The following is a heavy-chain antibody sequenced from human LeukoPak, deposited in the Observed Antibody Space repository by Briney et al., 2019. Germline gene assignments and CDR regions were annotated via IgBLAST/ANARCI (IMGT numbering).Heavy chain of an antibody. D-gene: IGHD6-13*01. CDR3: ARRGSSWWKRPTFDY. Sequence: GASVKVSCKASGYTFTSYGISWVRQAPGQGLEWMGWMNPNSGNTGYAQKFQGRVTMTRNTSISTAYMELSSLRSEDTAVYYCARRGSSWWKRPTFDYWGQGTLVTVSS. J-gene: IGHJ4*02. CDR1: GYTFTSYG. CDR2: MNPNSGNT. V-gene: IGHV1-8*02.